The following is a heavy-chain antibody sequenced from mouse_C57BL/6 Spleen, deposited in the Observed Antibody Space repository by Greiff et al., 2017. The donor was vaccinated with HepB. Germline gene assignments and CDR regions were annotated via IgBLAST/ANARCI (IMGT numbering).Heavy chain of an antibody. CDR3: ARGYGYTNYFDY. Sequence: EVHLVESGGGLVKPGGSLKLSCAASGFTFSSYAMSWVRQTPEKRLEWVATISDGGSYTYYPDNVKGRFTISRDNAKNNLYLQMSHLKSEDTAMYYCARGYGYTNYFDYWGQGTTLTVSS. CDR2: ISDGGSYT. D-gene: IGHD2-2*01. CDR1: GFTFSSYA. V-gene: IGHV5-4*01. J-gene: IGHJ2*01.